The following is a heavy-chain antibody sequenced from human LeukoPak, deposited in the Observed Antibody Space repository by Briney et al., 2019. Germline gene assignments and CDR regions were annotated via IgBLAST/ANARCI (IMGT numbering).Heavy chain of an antibody. CDR2: ISAYNGNT. CDR3: ARDLRFLEWARFDY. D-gene: IGHD3-3*01. CDR1: GYTFTSYG. Sequence: ASVKVSCKASGYTFTSYGISWVRQAPGQGLEWMGWISAYNGNTNYAQKLQGRVTMTTDTSTSIAYMELRSLRSDDTAVYYCARDLRFLEWARFDYWGQGTLVTVSS. V-gene: IGHV1-18*01. J-gene: IGHJ4*02.